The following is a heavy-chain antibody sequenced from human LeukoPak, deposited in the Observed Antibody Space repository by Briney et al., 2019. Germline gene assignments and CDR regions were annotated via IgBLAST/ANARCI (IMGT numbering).Heavy chain of an antibody. Sequence: SETLSLTCAVYGGSFSGYYWSWVRQPPGKGLEWIGEINHSGSTRYNPSLKRRVTISVDTSKNQFSLKMSSVTAADTAVYYCARGRPQYHYDRSGYLNYWGQGTLVTVSS. CDR2: INHSGST. J-gene: IGHJ4*02. CDR1: GGSFSGYY. V-gene: IGHV4-34*01. D-gene: IGHD3-22*01. CDR3: ARGRPQYHYDRSGYLNY.